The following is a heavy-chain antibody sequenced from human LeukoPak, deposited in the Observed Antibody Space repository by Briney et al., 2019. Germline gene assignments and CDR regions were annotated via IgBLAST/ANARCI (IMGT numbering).Heavy chain of an antibody. J-gene: IGHJ5*02. Sequence: SETLSPTCAVYGGSFSGYYWSWIRQPPGKGLEWIGEINHSGSTNYNPSLKSRVTISVDTSKNQFSLKLSSVTAADTAVYYCARGRTKITIFGVVTQQPFDPWGQGTLVTVSS. V-gene: IGHV4-34*01. CDR3: ARGRTKITIFGVVTQQPFDP. CDR1: GGSFSGYY. CDR2: INHSGST. D-gene: IGHD3-3*01.